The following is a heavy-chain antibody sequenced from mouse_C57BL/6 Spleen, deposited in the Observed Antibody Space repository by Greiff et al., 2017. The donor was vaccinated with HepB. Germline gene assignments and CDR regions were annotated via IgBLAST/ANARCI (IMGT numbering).Heavy chain of an antibody. CDR1: GYTFTTYP. J-gene: IGHJ4*01. D-gene: IGHD2-4*01. Sequence: VQVVESGAELVKPGASVKMSCKASGYTFTTYPIEWMKQNHGKSLEWIGNFHPYNDDTKYNEKFKGKATLTVEKSSSTVYLELSRLTSDDSAVYYCAMIYYDYDGAMDYWGQGTSVTVSS. CDR3: AMIYYDYDGAMDY. V-gene: IGHV1-47*01. CDR2: FHPYNDDT.